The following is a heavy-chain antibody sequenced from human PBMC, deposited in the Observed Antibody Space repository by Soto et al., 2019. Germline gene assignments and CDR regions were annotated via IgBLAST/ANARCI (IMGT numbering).Heavy chain of an antibody. D-gene: IGHD3-22*01. CDR3: ARGGYFDSSNYLAY. CDR1: GYTFTSDG. Sequence: ASVKGYCKASGYTFTSDGSNWGRQAPGRGLEWMGWINPGNGNTKYSQQFQGRVIIDRDTSASTAYMELSSLRSEDTAVYYCARGGYFDSSNYLAYWGLGTLVTVSS. J-gene: IGHJ4*02. CDR2: INPGNGNT. V-gene: IGHV1-3*01.